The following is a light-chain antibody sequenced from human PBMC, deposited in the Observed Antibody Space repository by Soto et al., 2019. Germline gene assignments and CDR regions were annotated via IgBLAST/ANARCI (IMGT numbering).Light chain of an antibody. CDR1: QGISSY. J-gene: IGKJ4*01. V-gene: IGKV1-8*01. CDR2: SAS. CDR3: QQLSRYPLT. Sequence: IRMTQSPSSFSASTGDRVTITCRASQGISSYLAWYQQKPGKAPDLLIYSASTLQSGVPSRFSGSGSETEFSLTIRALQPEDFATYYCQQLSRYPLTFGGGTKV.